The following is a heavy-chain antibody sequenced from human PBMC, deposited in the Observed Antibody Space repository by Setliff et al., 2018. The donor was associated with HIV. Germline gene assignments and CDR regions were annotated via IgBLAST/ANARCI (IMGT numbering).Heavy chain of an antibody. Sequence: AASVKVSCKASGSAFSSYALHWVRQAPGQRLEWMGWINAGNGKTKYSQKFQSRVTITRDTSASTAYMELHSLRSEDTAIYYCASSTITIFGVVPYYFDYWGQGTRVTVS. D-gene: IGHD3-3*01. CDR1: GSAFSSYA. V-gene: IGHV1-3*01. CDR2: INAGNGKT. J-gene: IGHJ4*02. CDR3: ASSTITIFGVVPYYFDY.